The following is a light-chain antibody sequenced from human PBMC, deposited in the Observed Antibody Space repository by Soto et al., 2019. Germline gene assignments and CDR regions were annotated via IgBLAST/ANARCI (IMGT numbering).Light chain of an antibody. CDR3: ATWDNGLNWV. CDR2: TTS. Sequence: QLVLTQPPSASGTPGQRVIVSCSGSNSNIGRNHVYWYQQLPGTAPKLLIHTTSARPSGVPDRFSGSKSGTSASLTISGLRSDDEADYYCATWDNGLNWVFGGGTKPTVL. J-gene: IGLJ3*02. V-gene: IGLV1-47*01. CDR1: NSNIGRNH.